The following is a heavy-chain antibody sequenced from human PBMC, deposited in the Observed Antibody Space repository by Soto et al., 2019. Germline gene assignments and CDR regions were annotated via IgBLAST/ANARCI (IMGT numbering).Heavy chain of an antibody. J-gene: IGHJ4*02. Sequence: QVQLIQFGAEVKKPGASVKVSCEASGYSFTNFHIHWVRQAPGQGLEWMGMIDPSGGVTRDAQRFQGRITMTRDTATRTVYMELRSLTSEDTAVYYCAREVIGHDNYETIGYYFNHWGQGTRVTVSS. CDR2: IDPSGGVT. V-gene: IGHV1-46*01. D-gene: IGHD3-16*01. CDR3: AREVIGHDNYETIGYYFNH. CDR1: GYSFTNFH.